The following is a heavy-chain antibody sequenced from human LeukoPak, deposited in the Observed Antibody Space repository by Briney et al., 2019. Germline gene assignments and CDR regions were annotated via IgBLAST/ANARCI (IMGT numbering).Heavy chain of an antibody. CDR2: INPSGGST. CDR1: GYTFTNYA. J-gene: IGHJ4*02. Sequence: ASVKVSCTASGYTFTNYAISWVRQAPGQGLEWMGIINPSGGSTSYAQKFQGRVTMTRDMSTSTVYMELSSLRSEDTAVYYCARDREDIVVVPAAIARNPFDYWGQGTLVTVSS. V-gene: IGHV1-46*01. D-gene: IGHD2-2*01. CDR3: ARDREDIVVVPAAIARNPFDY.